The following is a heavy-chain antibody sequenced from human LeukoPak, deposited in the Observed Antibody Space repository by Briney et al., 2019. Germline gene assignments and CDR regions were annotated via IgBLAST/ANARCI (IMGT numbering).Heavy chain of an antibody. CDR2: INPRGGST. V-gene: IGHV1-46*01. CDR3: ARVGTTGATADN. D-gene: IGHD4-11*01. Sequence: GASVKVSCKAPGYIFTTYFMHWLRQAPGQGPEWMGIINPRGGSTDYAQKFQDRITMTSDTSTSTVYMELKSLTSEDTAVYFCARVGTTGATADNWGQGTLVTVSS. CDR1: GYIFTTYF. J-gene: IGHJ4*02.